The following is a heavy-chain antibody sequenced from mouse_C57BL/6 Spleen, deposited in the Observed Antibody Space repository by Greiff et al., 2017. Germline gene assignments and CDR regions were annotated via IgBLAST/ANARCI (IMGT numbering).Heavy chain of an antibody. V-gene: IGHV1-69*01. J-gene: IGHJ2*01. CDR3: ARGGGSSYVDY. D-gene: IGHD1-1*01. CDR2: IDTSDSDT. Sequence: QVQLQQSGAELVMPGASVTLSCKASGYTFTSYWMPWVKQRPGQGLEWLGEIDTSDSDTNYNQKFKGKSTLTVDKSSSPAYMQLSSLTSEDAAVYYCARGGGSSYVDYWGQGTTLPVSS. CDR1: GYTFTSYW.